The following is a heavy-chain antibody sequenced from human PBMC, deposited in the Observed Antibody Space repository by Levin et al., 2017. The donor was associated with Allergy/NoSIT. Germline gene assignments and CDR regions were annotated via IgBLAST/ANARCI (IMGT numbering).Heavy chain of an antibody. CDR1: GDSISNSY. J-gene: IGHJ4*02. CDR3: ARMGDTAMVDPFDY. V-gene: IGHV4-59*01. D-gene: IGHD5-18*01. Sequence: SQTLSLTCTVSGDSISNSYWSWIRQPPGKGLEWMGYIYYSGNTNYNPSLKSRVTISIDTSKSQFSLKLRSVTAADTAVYYCARMGDTAMVDPFDYWGQGTLVTVSS. CDR2: IYYSGNT.